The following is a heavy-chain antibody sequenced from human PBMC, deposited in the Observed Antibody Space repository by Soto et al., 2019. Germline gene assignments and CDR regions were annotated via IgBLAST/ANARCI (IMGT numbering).Heavy chain of an antibody. V-gene: IGHV3-23*01. D-gene: IGHD5-12*01. CDR2: IRGSGDST. CDR1: GFSFSTYG. Sequence: GWSLRLSCAASGFSFSTYGMNWVRQAPGKGLEWVSLIRGSGDSTYYADSVKGRFTISRDNSKNTLYLQMNSLRAEDTAVYYCAKSGDHRYYFDYWGQGTLVTVSS. J-gene: IGHJ4*02. CDR3: AKSGDHRYYFDY.